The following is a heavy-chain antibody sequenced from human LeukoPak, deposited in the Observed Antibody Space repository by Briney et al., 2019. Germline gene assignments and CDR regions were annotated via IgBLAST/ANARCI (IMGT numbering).Heavy chain of an antibody. J-gene: IGHJ4*02. CDR2: ISSNGGST. CDR1: GFTFSRYA. D-gene: IGHD5-18*01. Sequence: TGGSLRLSCSASGFTFSRYAMHWVRQAPGKGLEYVSAISSNGGSTYYGDSVKGRFTISRDNSKNTLYLQMSRLRAEDTAVYYCVKARGIQLWLPGDYWGQGTLVTVSS. CDR3: VKARGIQLWLPGDY. V-gene: IGHV3-64D*09.